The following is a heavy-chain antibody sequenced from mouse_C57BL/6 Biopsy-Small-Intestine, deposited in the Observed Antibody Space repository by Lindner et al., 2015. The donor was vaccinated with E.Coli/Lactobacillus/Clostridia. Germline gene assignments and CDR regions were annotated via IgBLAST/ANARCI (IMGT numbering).Heavy chain of an antibody. D-gene: IGHD2-3*01. V-gene: IGHV5-17*01. CDR3: TRDGYYSAWFAY. CDR2: ISSGSSII. J-gene: IGHJ3*01. Sequence: VQLQESGGGLVKPGGSRKLSCAASGFTFSDYGMHWVRQVPEKGLEWVAYISSGSSIIYYTDTVKGRFTISRDNAKNTLFLQMTSLRSEDTAMYYCTRDGYYSAWFAYWGQGTLVTVSA. CDR1: GFTFSDYG.